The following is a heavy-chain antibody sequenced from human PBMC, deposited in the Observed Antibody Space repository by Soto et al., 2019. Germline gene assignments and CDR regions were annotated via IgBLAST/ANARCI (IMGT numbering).Heavy chain of an antibody. CDR1: GFTFSSYA. V-gene: IGHV3-23*01. CDR3: AKYRNAGYSSGRAEYFQH. D-gene: IGHD6-25*01. Sequence: GGSLRLSYAASGFTFSSYAMSWVRQAPGKGLEWVSAISGSGGSTYYADSVKGRFTISRDNSKNALYLQMNSLRAEDTAVYYCAKYRNAGYSSGRAEYFQHWGQGTLVTVSS. J-gene: IGHJ1*01. CDR2: ISGSGGST.